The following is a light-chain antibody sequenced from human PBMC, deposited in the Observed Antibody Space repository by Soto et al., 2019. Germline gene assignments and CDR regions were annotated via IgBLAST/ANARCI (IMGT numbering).Light chain of an antibody. Sequence: DIQMTQSPSTLSASVGDRVTITCRASQSISSYLAWYQQKPGKAPKLLIYAASTLQSGVPSRFSGSGSGTEFTLTISSLQPEDCATYYCQQLISYPLNFGGGTKVDIK. V-gene: IGKV1-9*01. J-gene: IGKJ4*01. CDR3: QQLISYPLN. CDR2: AAS. CDR1: QSISSY.